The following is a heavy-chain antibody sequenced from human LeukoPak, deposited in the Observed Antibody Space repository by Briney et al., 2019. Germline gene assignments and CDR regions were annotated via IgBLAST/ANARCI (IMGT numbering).Heavy chain of an antibody. J-gene: IGHJ5*02. Sequence: GGSLRLSCAASGFTFSSFWMAWVRQAPGKGLEWVANIRQDGSEKYYVDSVKGRFTISRDNAKNSLSLQMNSLRAEDTAVYYCVRHDLGIGWFDPWGQGNLVTVSS. V-gene: IGHV3-7*01. CDR1: GFTFSSFW. CDR2: IRQDGSEK. D-gene: IGHD7-27*01. CDR3: VRHDLGIGWFDP.